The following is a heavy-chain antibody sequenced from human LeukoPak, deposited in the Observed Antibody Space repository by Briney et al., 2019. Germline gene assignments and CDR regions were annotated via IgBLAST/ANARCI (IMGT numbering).Heavy chain of an antibody. D-gene: IGHD4-23*01. CDR1: GGAFSSYD. CDR2: ITPIFGTA. V-gene: IGHV1-69*13. Sequence: ASVKVSCKTSGGAFSSYDIGWLRQAPGQGLEWMGGITPIFGTANYAQKFQGRVTITAVESMSTAYMELSSLRSEDTAVYYCARGWLAETTVVTPYNYWGQGTLVTVSS. J-gene: IGHJ4*02. CDR3: ARGWLAETTVVTPYNY.